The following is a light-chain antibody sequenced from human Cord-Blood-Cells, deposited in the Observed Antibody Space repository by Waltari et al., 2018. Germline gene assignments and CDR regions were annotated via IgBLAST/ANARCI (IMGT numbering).Light chain of an antibody. V-gene: IGKV1-13*02. CDR1: QGISSA. Sequence: AIQLTQSPSSLSASVGDRVTITCRASQGISSALAWYQQKPGTAPKLLIYDASSLESGGPSRFSGSGAGTDFTLTISSLQPEDFAAYYCQQFNSYPYTFGQGTKLEIK. J-gene: IGKJ2*01. CDR2: DAS. CDR3: QQFNSYPYT.